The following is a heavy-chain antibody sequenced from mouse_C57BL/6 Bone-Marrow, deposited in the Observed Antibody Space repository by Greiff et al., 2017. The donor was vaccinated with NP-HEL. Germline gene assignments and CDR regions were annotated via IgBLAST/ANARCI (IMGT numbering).Heavy chain of an antibody. Sequence: EVKVVESGGGLVKPGGSLKLSCAASGFTFSSYTMSWVRQTPEKRLEWVATISGGGGNTYYPASVKGRFTISRDNAKNTLYLQMSSLRSEDTALYYCAGHEPYGGGFAYWGQGTLVTVAA. D-gene: IGHD1-1*02. V-gene: IGHV5-9*01. CDR1: GFTFSSYT. CDR2: ISGGGGNT. J-gene: IGHJ3*01. CDR3: AGHEPYGGGFAY.